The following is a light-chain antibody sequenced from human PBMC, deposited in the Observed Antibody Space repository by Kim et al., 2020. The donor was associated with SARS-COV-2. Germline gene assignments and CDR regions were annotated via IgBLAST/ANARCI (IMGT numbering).Light chain of an antibody. CDR1: SSNIGNNY. CDR3: GTWDSRLRVVV. V-gene: IGLV1-51*01. J-gene: IGLJ3*02. Sequence: GRTVTISCSGSSSNIGNNYVSWYRQLPPTAPKLLIYDNDKRPSGIPGRFTGSRSGTTATLAITGLQTGDEADYYCGTWDSRLRVVVFGGGAKVTVL. CDR2: DND.